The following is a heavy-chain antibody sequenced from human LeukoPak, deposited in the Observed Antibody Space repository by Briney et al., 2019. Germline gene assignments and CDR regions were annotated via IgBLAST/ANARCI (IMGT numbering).Heavy chain of an antibody. CDR1: GGSFSGYY. CDR2: INHSGST. Sequence: SETLSLTCAVYGGSFSGYYWSWIRQPPGKGLEWIGEINHSGSTNYNPSLKSRVTISVDTSKNQFSLKLSSVTAADTAVYYCARCHTIFGVVIRGGAFDIWGQGTMVTVSS. D-gene: IGHD3-3*01. V-gene: IGHV4-34*01. CDR3: ARCHTIFGVVIRGGAFDI. J-gene: IGHJ3*02.